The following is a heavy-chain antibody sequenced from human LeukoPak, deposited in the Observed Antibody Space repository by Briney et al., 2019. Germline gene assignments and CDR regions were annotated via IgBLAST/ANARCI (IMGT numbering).Heavy chain of an antibody. CDR3: ARVDSSGYYYDY. D-gene: IGHD3-22*01. CDR2: INHSGST. J-gene: IGHJ4*02. V-gene: IGHV4-34*01. Sequence: SETLSLTCAVYGGSFSGYYWSWIRQPPGKGLEWIGEINHSGSTNYNPSLKSRVTISVDTSKNQFSLKLSSVTAADTAVYYCARVDSSGYYYDYWGREPWSPSPQ. CDR1: GGSFSGYY.